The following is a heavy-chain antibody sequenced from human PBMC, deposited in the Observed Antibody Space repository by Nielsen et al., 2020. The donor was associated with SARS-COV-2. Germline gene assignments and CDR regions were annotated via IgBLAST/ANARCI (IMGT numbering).Heavy chain of an antibody. CDR3: ARRKVIAAAGFWYFDL. Sequence: SETLSLTCTVSGGSISSSSYYWSWIRQPPGKGLEWIGEINHSGSTNYNPSLKSRVTISVDTSKNQFSLKLSSVTAADTAVYYCARRKVIAAAGFWYFDLWGRGTLVTVSS. V-gene: IGHV4-39*07. CDR1: GGSISSSSYY. CDR2: INHSGST. D-gene: IGHD6-13*01. J-gene: IGHJ2*01.